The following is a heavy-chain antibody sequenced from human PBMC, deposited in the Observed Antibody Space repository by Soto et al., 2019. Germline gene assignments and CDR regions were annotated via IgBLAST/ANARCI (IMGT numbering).Heavy chain of an antibody. CDR3: ASSRRGYSYGMFDY. Sequence: PGGSLRLSCAASGFTFSSYAMSWVRQAPGKGLGWVSAISGSGGSTYYADSVKGRFTISRDNSKNTLYLQMNSLRAEDTAVYYCASSRRGYSYGMFDYWGQGTLVTVSS. D-gene: IGHD5-18*01. V-gene: IGHV3-23*01. CDR2: ISGSGGST. CDR1: GFTFSSYA. J-gene: IGHJ4*02.